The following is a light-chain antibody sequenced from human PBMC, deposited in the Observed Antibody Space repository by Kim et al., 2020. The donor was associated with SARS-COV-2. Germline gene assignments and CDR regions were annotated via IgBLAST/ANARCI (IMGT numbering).Light chain of an antibody. CDR3: QQYARSPRT. CDR2: GAS. V-gene: IGKV3-20*01. Sequence: DIMLTQSPDTLSLSPGERATLSCRASETLKGTYLVWYQQRPGQAPRRLIYGASNRATGIPDRFSVSVSGTAFTLTITRLEPEDFAVYYCQQYARSPRTFGQGTKVDIK. J-gene: IGKJ1*01. CDR1: ETLKGTY.